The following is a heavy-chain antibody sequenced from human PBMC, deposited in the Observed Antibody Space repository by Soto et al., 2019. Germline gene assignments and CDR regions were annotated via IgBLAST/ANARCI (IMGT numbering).Heavy chain of an antibody. Sequence: SGPTLVNPTQTLTLTCTFSGFSLSTSGVGVGWIRQPPGKALEWLALIYWNDDKRYSPSLKSRLTITKDTSKNQVVLTMTNMDPVDTATYYCAHRAVAGLLPRYYFDYWGQGTLVTVSS. V-gene: IGHV2-5*01. D-gene: IGHD6-19*01. CDR1: GFSLSTSGVG. CDR3: AHRAVAGLLPRYYFDY. CDR2: IYWNDDK. J-gene: IGHJ4*02.